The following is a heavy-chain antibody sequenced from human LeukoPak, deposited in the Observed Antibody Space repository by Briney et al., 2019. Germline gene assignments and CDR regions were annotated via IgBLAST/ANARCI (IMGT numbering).Heavy chain of an antibody. CDR2: IYYSGST. CDR1: GGSISSGGYY. CDR3: ARVPRQLRSLDY. D-gene: IGHD5-18*01. V-gene: IGHV4-31*03. Sequence: SQTLSLTCTVSGGSISSGGYYWSWIRQHPGKGLEWIGYIYYSGSTYYNPSLKSRATISVDTSKNQFSLKLSSVTAADTAVYYCARVPRQLRSLDYWGQGTLVTVSS. J-gene: IGHJ4*02.